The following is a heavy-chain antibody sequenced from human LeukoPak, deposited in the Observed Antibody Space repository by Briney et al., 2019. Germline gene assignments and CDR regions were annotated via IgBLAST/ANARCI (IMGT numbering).Heavy chain of an antibody. V-gene: IGHV3-21*01. Sequence: GGSLRLSCSASESLNGYAMSWVRQAPRMGLGGVASISSSGSYMYYSDSVKGRFLISRDNAKKSLSLEMNSLTSHETAIYYCARCALGVWDENYYMAVWGTGTTVIVYS. CDR3: ARCALGVWDENYYMAV. CDR2: ISSSGSYM. CDR1: ESLNGYA. J-gene: IGHJ6*03. D-gene: IGHD3-16*01.